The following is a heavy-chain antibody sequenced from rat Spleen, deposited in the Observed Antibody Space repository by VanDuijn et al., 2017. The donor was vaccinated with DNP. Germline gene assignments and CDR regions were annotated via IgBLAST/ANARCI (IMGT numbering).Heavy chain of an antibody. CDR2: ISHNGGYT. V-gene: IGHV5-20*01. Sequence: EVQLVESGGGLVRPGRSLKLSCAASGFAFSDYYMAWVRQAPAKGLEWVASISHNGGYTYYRDSVKGRFTISRDNAKSSLYLQMNSLWSEDTATYYCTRGSSLPGYLDYWGQGVLVTVSS. J-gene: IGHJ2*01. CDR3: TRGSSLPGYLDY. CDR1: GFAFSDYY. D-gene: IGHD1-4*01.